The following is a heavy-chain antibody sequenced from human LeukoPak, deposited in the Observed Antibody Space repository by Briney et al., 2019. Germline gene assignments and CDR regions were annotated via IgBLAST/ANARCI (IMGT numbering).Heavy chain of an antibody. V-gene: IGHV3-74*01. D-gene: IGHD6-6*01. J-gene: IGHJ4*02. CDR2: INSDGSRT. CDR3: AKDRYSSSADY. CDR1: GFTFSSYW. Sequence: GGSLRLSCAASGFTFSSYWMHWVRQAPGKGLVWVSRINSDGSRTTYADSVKGRFTISRDNSKNTLYLQMNSLRAEDTAVYYCAKDRYSSSADYWGQGTLVTVSS.